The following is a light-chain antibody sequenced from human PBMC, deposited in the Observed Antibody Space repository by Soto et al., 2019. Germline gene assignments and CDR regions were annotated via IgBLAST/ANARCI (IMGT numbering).Light chain of an antibody. Sequence: DIQMTQSPSSLSASVGDRVAISCRASQGIRNYLAWYQQKPGKVPRLPIYGASTLQSGVPSRFSGSGSGTEFTLTISSLQPEDVATYYCQKYNSAPLTFGGGTKVEI. CDR1: QGIRNY. CDR3: QKYNSAPLT. CDR2: GAS. V-gene: IGKV1-27*01. J-gene: IGKJ4*01.